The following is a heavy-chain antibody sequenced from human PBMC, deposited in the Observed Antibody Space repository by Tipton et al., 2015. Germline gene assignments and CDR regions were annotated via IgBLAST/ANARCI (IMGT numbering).Heavy chain of an antibody. CDR1: GYSITNGLY. CDR2: IYHDGGT. CDR3: AREGTGVYI. D-gene: IGHD5/OR15-5a*01. V-gene: IGHV4-38-2*02. Sequence: TLSLTCTVSGYSITNGLYWGWIRQPPGKGLEWIGNIYHDGGTYYDPSLKSRVTLSVDTSKNQFSLKMTSVTAADTAVYFCAREGTGVYIWGQGALVTVSS. J-gene: IGHJ4*02.